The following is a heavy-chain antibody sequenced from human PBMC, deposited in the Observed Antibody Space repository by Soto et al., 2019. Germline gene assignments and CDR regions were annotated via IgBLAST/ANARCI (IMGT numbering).Heavy chain of an antibody. CDR3: VREVKYSNSWKPFDY. J-gene: IGHJ4*02. V-gene: IGHV3-48*01. CDR1: GFTFSSYS. CDR2: ISSSSSSI. Sequence: EVQMVESGGGLIHPGSSLRLSCAASGFTFSSYSMNWVRQTPGKGLEWVSYISSSSSSIYYADSVKGRFTISRDNAKNSLSLQMNSLRAEDTAVYFCVREVKYSNSWKPFDYWGQGTLVTVSS. D-gene: IGHD6-13*01.